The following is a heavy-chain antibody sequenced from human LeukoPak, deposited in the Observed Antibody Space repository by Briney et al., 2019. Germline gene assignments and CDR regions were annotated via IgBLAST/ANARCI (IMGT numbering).Heavy chain of an antibody. Sequence: GGPLRLSCAASGFTFRSHPMIWAREAPGRGLEWVSAICGSGGSTYSAESVRGGFTISTDKSKNTLYLHMNSLRAADTAVYYCAKRNYDDTGYELWLDPWGQGTLVTVSS. V-gene: IGHV3-23*01. D-gene: IGHD3-9*01. CDR3: AKRNYDDTGYELWLDP. CDR1: GFTFRSHP. J-gene: IGHJ5*02. CDR2: ICGSGGST.